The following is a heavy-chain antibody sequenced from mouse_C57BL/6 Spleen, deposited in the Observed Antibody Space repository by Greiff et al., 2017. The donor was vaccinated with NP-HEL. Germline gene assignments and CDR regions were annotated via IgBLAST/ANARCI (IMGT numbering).Heavy chain of an antibody. CDR1: GYTFTSYW. V-gene: IGHV1-5*01. CDR2: IYPGDSDT. CDR3: TRLYYDPHFDY. J-gene: IGHJ2*01. Sequence: VQLQQSGTVLARPGASVKMSCKTSGYTFTSYWMHWVKQRPGQGLEWIGAIYPGDSDTSYNQKFKGQAKLTAVTSASTAYMELSSLTNEDSAVYYCTRLYYDPHFDYWGQGTTLTVSS. D-gene: IGHD2-4*01.